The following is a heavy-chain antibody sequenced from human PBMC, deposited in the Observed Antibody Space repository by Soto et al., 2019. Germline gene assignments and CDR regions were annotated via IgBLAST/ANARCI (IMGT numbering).Heavy chain of an antibody. Sequence: PSETLSLTCTVSGDSIDTIAYFWSWVRQRPGEGLEWIGHIYYSGHTNYNPSLKSRLTLSIDTSANQFSLRLTSVTDADTAIYYCARDPECAAIDYWGQGKLVTVSS. J-gene: IGHJ4*02. V-gene: IGHV4-31*03. CDR2: IYYSGHT. CDR3: ARDPECAAIDY. CDR1: GDSIDTIAYF. D-gene: IGHD2-15*01.